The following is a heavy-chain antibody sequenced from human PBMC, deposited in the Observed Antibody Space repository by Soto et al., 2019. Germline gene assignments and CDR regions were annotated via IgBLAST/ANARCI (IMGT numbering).Heavy chain of an antibody. CDR1: GFAFDSYV. V-gene: IGHV3-23*01. CDR3: AKDSVYYDGSGYFGGLEYFQH. J-gene: IGHJ1*01. D-gene: IGHD3-22*01. Sequence: EVQLLESGGDLIQPGGSLRLSCAASGFAFDSYVMSWVRQPPGKGLEWVSGITGRSGSTYYADSVKSRFTISRDNSKNTLYLQMNTLRPEDTALYYCAKDSVYYDGSGYFGGLEYFQHWGQGTLVIVSS. CDR2: ITGRSGST.